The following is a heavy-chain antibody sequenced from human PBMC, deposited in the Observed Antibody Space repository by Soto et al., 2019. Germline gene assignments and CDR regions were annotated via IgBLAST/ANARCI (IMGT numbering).Heavy chain of an antibody. CDR3: ARRPFSGSGYYGYFDY. Sequence: PGGSLRLSCATSGFTFSSYAMHWVRQAPGKGLEYVSTISSSGDTTYYASSVKGRFTISRDNSKNTLYLQMGSLRAEDMAVYYCARRPFSGSGYYGYFDYCGEGSQVTVSS. J-gene: IGHJ4*02. CDR1: GFTFSSYA. D-gene: IGHD3-22*01. V-gene: IGHV3-64*01. CDR2: ISSSGDTT.